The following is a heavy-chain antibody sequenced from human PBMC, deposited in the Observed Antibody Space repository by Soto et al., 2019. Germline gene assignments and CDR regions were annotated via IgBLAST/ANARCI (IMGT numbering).Heavy chain of an antibody. Sequence: SETVSLTCAVYGGSFSGYYWSWIRQPPGKGLEWIGEINHSGSTNYNPSLKSRVTISVDTSKNQFSLKLSSVTAADTAVYYCASPFYDYKHYYGMDVWGQGTTVTVSS. CDR1: GGSFSGYY. V-gene: IGHV4-34*01. CDR2: INHSGST. J-gene: IGHJ6*02. D-gene: IGHD4-4*01. CDR3: ASPFYDYKHYYGMDV.